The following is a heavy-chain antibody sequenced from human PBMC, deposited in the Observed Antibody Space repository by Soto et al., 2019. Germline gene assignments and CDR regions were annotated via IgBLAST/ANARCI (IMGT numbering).Heavy chain of an antibody. J-gene: IGHJ5*02. CDR2: FDPEDGET. CDR1: GYTLTELS. Sequence: QVQLVQSGAEVKKPGASVKVSCKVSGYTLTELSMHWVRQAPGKGLEWMGGFDPEDGETIYAQKFQGRVTMTEDTSTDTAYMELSSLRSEDTAVYYCATAQYYYGSGSYYRGNNWFDPWGQGTLVTVSS. V-gene: IGHV1-24*01. D-gene: IGHD3-10*01. CDR3: ATAQYYYGSGSYYRGNNWFDP.